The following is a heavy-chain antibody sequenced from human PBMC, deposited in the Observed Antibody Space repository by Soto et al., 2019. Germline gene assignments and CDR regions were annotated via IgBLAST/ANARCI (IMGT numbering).Heavy chain of an antibody. Sequence: GGSLRLSCAASGFTFSDYYMTWIRQVPGKGLEWVAYISGTSDSIPYADSVKGRFTISRDNARNSLYLQMNSLRVEDTAVYYCARVEVVTAAGTSDYWGQGTLVPVYS. CDR1: GFTFSDYY. J-gene: IGHJ4*02. V-gene: IGHV3-11*06. CDR3: ARVEVVTAAGTSDY. CDR2: ISGTSDSI. D-gene: IGHD6-13*01.